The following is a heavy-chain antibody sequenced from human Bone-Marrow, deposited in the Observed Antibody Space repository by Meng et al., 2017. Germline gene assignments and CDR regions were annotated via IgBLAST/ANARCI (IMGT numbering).Heavy chain of an antibody. CDR3: ARGAVRYSGSLGY. V-gene: IGHV1-2*02. CDR1: GYTFTGYY. Sequence: ASVKVSCKASGYTFTGYYMHWVRQAPGQGLEWMGWINPNSGGTNYAQKFQGRVTMTRDTSISTAYMELSRLRSEDTAVYYCARGAVRYSGSLGYWGQGTLVTVSS. J-gene: IGHJ4*02. CDR2: INPNSGGT. D-gene: IGHD1-26*01.